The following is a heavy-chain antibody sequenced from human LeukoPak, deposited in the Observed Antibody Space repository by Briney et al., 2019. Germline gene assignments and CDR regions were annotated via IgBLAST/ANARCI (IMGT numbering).Heavy chain of an antibody. CDR2: ISSNGGST. Sequence: TGGSLRLSCAASGFTFSSYAMHWVRQAPGKGLEYVSAISSNGGSTYYANSVKGRFTISRDNSKNTLYLQMGSLRAEDMAVYYCARGSVRRPPMYYWGQGTLVTVSS. CDR1: GFTFSSYA. D-gene: IGHD3-10*02. J-gene: IGHJ4*02. CDR3: ARGSVRRPPMYY. V-gene: IGHV3-64*01.